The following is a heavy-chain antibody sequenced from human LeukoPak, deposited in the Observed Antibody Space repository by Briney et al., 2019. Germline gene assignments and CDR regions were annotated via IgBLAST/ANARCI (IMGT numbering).Heavy chain of an antibody. CDR2: IIPIFGTA. V-gene: IGHV1-69*05. CDR1: GGTFSSYA. Sequence: GSSVKVSCKASGGTFSSYAINWVRQAPGQGLEWMGGIIPIFGTANYAQKFQGRVTITTDESTSTAYMELSSLRSEDTAVYYCARARYYDILTGYYHFDYWGQGTLVTVSS. CDR3: ARARYYDILTGYYHFDY. J-gene: IGHJ4*02. D-gene: IGHD3-9*01.